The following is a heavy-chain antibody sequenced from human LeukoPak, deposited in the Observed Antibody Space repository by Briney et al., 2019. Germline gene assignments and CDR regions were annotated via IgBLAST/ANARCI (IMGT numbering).Heavy chain of an antibody. CDR1: GYTFTGYY. J-gene: IGHJ3*02. D-gene: IGHD3-22*01. CDR3: ARDKGTDSSGYLDAFDI. V-gene: IGHV1-2*02. Sequence: ASVKVSCKASGYTFTGYYMHRVRQAPGQGLEWMGWINPNSGGTNYAQKFQGRVTMTRDTSISTAYMELSRLRSDDTAVYYCARDKGTDSSGYLDAFDIWGQGTMVTVSS. CDR2: INPNSGGT.